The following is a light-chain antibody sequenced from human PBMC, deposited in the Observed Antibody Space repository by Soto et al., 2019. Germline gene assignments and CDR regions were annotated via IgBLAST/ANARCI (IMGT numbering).Light chain of an antibody. CDR3: QQYHRSSIT. CDR1: QNINNY. J-gene: IGKJ5*01. V-gene: IGKV1-33*01. Sequence: DIQMTQSPSSLSASVGDRVTITCEASQNINNYLNWYQQKPGRAPKLLIYDASNLETGVPSRFSGSGSGTEFTLTISSLQPDDFATYYCQQYHRSSITFGQGTRLETK. CDR2: DAS.